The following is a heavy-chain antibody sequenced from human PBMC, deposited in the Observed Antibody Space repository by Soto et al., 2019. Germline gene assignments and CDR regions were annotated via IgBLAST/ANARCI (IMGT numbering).Heavy chain of an antibody. CDR3: ARYRVVRVGAIDY. Sequence: QVQLQESGPGLVKPSQTLSLTCTVSGGSISSGGYYWSWIRQHPGKGLEWIGYIYYSGSTYYNPSLKSRVTISVDTSKNQFSLKLSSVTAADMAVYYCARYRVVRVGAIDYWGQGTLVTVSS. D-gene: IGHD3-10*01. V-gene: IGHV4-31*03. CDR2: IYYSGST. J-gene: IGHJ4*02. CDR1: GGSISSGGYY.